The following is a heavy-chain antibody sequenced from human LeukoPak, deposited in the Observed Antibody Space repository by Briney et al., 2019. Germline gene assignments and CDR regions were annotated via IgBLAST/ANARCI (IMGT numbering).Heavy chain of an antibody. CDR2: IRNKANSYAT. CDR1: GFTFSNHY. Sequence: GGSLRLSCAVSGFTFSNHYMDWVRQAPGKGLEWVGRIRNKANSYATEYAASVKGRFTISRDDSKNSLYLQMNSLKTEDTAVYYCTRVVVTAIPSKYIDYWGQGTLVTVSS. J-gene: IGHJ4*02. CDR3: TRVVVTAIPSKYIDY. V-gene: IGHV3-72*01. D-gene: IGHD2-21*02.